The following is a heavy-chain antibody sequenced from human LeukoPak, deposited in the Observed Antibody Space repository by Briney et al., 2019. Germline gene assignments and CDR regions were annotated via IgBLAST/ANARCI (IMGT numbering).Heavy chain of an antibody. V-gene: IGHV3-23*01. J-gene: IGHJ4*02. Sequence: PGGSLRLSCTASGFTFSTYAMTWLRQAPGKGLEWVSSISGGAGSTYYADSVKGRFTISRANSENTLSLQMHSLRAEDTAVYSCARDSLYYFDDWGQGTLVTVSS. CDR2: ISGGAGST. CDR1: GFTFSTYA. CDR3: ARDSLYYFDD.